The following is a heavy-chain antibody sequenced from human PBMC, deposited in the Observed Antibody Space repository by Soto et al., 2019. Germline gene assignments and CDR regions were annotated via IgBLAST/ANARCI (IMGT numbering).Heavy chain of an antibody. CDR1: GGTFSSYT. J-gene: IGHJ4*02. Sequence: QVQLVQSGAEVKKPGSSVKVSCKASGGTFSSYTISWVRQAPGQGLEWMGRIIPILGIANYAQKFQGRVTITADKSTSTAYMELSSLRSEDTAVYYCARETLCSSTSCPTGSSSWYSEGWGQGTLVTVSS. CDR3: ARETLCSSTSCPTGSSSWYSEG. V-gene: IGHV1-69*08. D-gene: IGHD2-2*01. CDR2: IIPILGIA.